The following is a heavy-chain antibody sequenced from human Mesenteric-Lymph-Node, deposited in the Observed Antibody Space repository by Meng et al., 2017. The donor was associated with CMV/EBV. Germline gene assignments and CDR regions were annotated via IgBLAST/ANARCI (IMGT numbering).Heavy chain of an antibody. J-gene: IGHJ5*02. CDR3: ARDPNLRDRGWLDP. Sequence: ASGFVFNDYTLNWVRQTSGGGLEWLYSISNSGNTIFYAASVKGRFTISRDNAKNSVYLQMNSLRAEDTALYYCARDPNLRDRGWLDPWGRGTLVTVSS. CDR1: GFVFNDYT. V-gene: IGHV3-21*04. CDR2: ISNSGNTI. D-gene: IGHD5-24*01.